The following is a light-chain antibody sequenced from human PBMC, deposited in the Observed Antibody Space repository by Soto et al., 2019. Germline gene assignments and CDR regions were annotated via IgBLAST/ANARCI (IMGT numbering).Light chain of an antibody. V-gene: IGKV3-11*01. Sequence: KSPATLAESPGERATLSCGASQYVSSFLAWYQQKAGQAPRLLIYDASHRATGIPARFSGSGSGTDFTLTINSLEPEDFALYYCQQRYDCPPTFGQGTKVDI. CDR3: QQRYDCPPT. CDR1: QYVSSF. CDR2: DAS. J-gene: IGKJ1*01.